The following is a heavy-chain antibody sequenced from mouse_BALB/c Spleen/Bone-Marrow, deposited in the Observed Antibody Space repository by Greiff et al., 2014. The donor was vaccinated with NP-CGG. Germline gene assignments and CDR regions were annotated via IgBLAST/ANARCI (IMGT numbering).Heavy chain of an antibody. Sequence: VQLVESGPGLVAPSQSLSITCTVSGFSLTSYGVHWVRQPPGKGLEWLGVIWAGGSTNYNSALMSRLSISKDNPKSQVFLKMNSPQTDDTAMYYCARDNYRGAWFAYWGQGTLVTVSA. V-gene: IGHV2-9*02. CDR3: ARDNYRGAWFAY. D-gene: IGHD2-14*01. J-gene: IGHJ3*01. CDR2: IWAGGST. CDR1: GFSLTSYG.